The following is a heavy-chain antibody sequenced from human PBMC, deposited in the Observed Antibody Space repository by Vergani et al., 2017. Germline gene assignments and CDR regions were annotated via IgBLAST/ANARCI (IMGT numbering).Heavy chain of an antibody. V-gene: IGHV4-4*07. CDR3: ATGQGKLWFGTHFFDY. Sequence: QVQLQESGPGLVKPSETLSLTCTVSGGSISSYYWSWIRQPAGKGLEWIGRIYTSGSTNYNPSLKSRVTMSVDTSKNQFSLKLSSVTAADTAVYYCATGQGKLWFGTHFFDYWGQGTLVTVSS. CDR1: GGSISSYY. CDR2: IYTSGST. D-gene: IGHD3-10*01. J-gene: IGHJ4*02.